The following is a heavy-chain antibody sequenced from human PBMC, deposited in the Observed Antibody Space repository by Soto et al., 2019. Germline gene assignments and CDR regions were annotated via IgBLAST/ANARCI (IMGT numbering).Heavy chain of an antibody. V-gene: IGHV3-66*01. CDR2: TYSGGST. CDR3: ARDRYPLDY. Sequence: EVQLVESGGGLVQPGGSLRLSCAASGFTVSSNYRSWVRQAPGKGLAWVSVTYSGGSTYYADSVKDRFYISRDKSKNPLYLQTTSLRAEDTAVYYCARDRYPLDYWGQGTLVTVSS. J-gene: IGHJ4*02. D-gene: IGHD1-20*01. CDR1: GFTVSSNY.